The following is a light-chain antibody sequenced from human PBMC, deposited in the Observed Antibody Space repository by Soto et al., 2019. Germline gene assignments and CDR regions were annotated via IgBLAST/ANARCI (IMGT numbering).Light chain of an antibody. J-gene: IGKJ1*01. CDR3: QHYNSYSEA. CDR2: KAS. V-gene: IGKV2-28*01. Sequence: DIVMTQIQVSLPVTPGEPASISCKSSQSLLHSHGYNYMDWYLQKPGQSPQLLIYKASTLKSGVPSRFSGSGSGTEFTLTISSLQPDDFATYYCQHYNSYSEAFGQGTKVDIK. CDR1: QSLLHSHGYNY.